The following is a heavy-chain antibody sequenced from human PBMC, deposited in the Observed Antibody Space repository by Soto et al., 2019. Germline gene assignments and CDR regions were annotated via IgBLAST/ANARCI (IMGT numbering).Heavy chain of an antibody. J-gene: IGHJ6*03. CDR2: IAKVVTDS. CDR1: EFTFSGRS. CDR3: ARGWFGPDV. V-gene: IGHV3-74*01. D-gene: IGHD3-10*01. Sequence: EVQLVESWGGVVQPGGSLRLSCAASEFTFSGRSVHWVRQAPGKGLVWVSGIAKVVTDSTYADSVNGRFPSSRDNAKNTVYLQMNSLRVEETAGYYCARGWFGPDVWGKGTTVTVSS.